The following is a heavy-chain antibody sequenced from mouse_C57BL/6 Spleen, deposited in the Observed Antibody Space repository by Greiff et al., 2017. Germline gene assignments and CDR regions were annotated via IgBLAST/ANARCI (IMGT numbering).Heavy chain of an antibody. CDR1: GYSITSGYY. J-gene: IGHJ1*03. D-gene: IGHD1-1*01. V-gene: IGHV3-6*01. Sequence: ESGPGLVKPSQSLSLTCSVTGYSITSGYYWNWIRQFPGNKLEWMGYISYDGSNNYNPSLKNRISITRDTSKNQFFLKLNSVTTEDTATYYCASTHSYGSSYWYFDVWGTGTTVTVSS. CDR3: ASTHSYGSSYWYFDV. CDR2: ISYDGSN.